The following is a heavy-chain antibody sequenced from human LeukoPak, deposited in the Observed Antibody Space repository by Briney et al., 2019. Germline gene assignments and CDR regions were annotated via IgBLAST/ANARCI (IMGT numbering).Heavy chain of an antibody. CDR1: GFTFSSYA. CDR3: ARGAYYYED. D-gene: IGHD3-22*01. V-gene: IGHV3-23*01. CDR2: ISGSGGST. J-gene: IGHJ4*02. Sequence: EGSLRLSCAASGFTFSSYAMSWVRQAPGKGLEWVSAISGSGGSTYYADSVKGRFTISRDNAKNSLYLQMNSLRAEDTAVYYCARGAYYYEDWGQGTLVTVSS.